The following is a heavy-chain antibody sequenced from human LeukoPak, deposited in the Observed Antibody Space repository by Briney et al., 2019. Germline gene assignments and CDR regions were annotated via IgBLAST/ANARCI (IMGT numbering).Heavy chain of an antibody. D-gene: IGHD4-17*01. CDR1: GFTFSSYS. Sequence: PGGSLRLSCAASGFTFSSYSMNWVRQAPGKGLEWVSSISSSSSYIYYADSVKGRFTISRDNAKNSLYLQMNSLRAGDTAVYYCARGRRSLRCFDHWGQGTLVTVSS. CDR3: ARGRRSLRCFDH. CDR2: ISSSSSYI. J-gene: IGHJ4*02. V-gene: IGHV3-21*01.